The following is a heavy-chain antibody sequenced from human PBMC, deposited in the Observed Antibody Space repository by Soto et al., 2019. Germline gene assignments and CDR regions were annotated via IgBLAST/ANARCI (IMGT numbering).Heavy chain of an antibody. V-gene: IGHV4-30-2*01. CDR3: ARAPSGPSPRWDV. CDR2: IYYTGST. D-gene: IGHD3-10*01. J-gene: IGHJ6*02. Sequence: QVVLQESGPGLVKPSQTLSLTCAVSGGSMSRGGQSWSCIRQPPGKGLEWLGFIYYTGSTYYNPSLKSRVTLSVDRSKNQFSLNLTSVTDAETAMYFCARAPSGPSPRWDVWGQGTTVTVSS. CDR1: GGSMSRGGQS.